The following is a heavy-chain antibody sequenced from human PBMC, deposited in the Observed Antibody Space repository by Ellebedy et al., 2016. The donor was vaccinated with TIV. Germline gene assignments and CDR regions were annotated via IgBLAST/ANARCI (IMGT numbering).Heavy chain of an antibody. Sequence: SETLSLTCTISGGSISSSYYWGWIRQPPGKGLEWIGSIYYTETTSYSPSLKSRATISVDRSKNQFSLKLNSVTATDTAVYFCARPDSFKFYGIDVWGQGTTVTVSS. D-gene: IGHD2-15*01. CDR3: ARPDSFKFYGIDV. J-gene: IGHJ6*02. CDR2: IYYTETT. V-gene: IGHV4-39*01. CDR1: GGSISSSYY.